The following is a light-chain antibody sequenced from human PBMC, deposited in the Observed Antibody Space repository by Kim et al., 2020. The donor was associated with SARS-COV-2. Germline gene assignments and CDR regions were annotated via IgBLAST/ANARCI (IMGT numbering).Light chain of an antibody. J-gene: IGKJ5*01. Sequence: ASIGDRVTITCQASQDIKIYLNWYRHKTGKAPKVLIYDASLLEAGVPSRFSGSGSGTHFTLTIGSRQPKDFATYYCQQFEDLPITFGQGTRLESK. CDR3: QQFEDLPIT. CDR1: QDIKIY. CDR2: DAS. V-gene: IGKV1-33*01.